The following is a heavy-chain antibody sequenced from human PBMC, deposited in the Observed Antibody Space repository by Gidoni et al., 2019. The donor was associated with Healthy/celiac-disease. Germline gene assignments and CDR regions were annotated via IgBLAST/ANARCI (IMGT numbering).Heavy chain of an antibody. J-gene: IGHJ3*02. CDR1: GFTFSSYG. CDR2: IRYDGSNK. Sequence: QVQLVESGGGVVQPGGSLRLSCAASGFTFSSYGMHWVRQAPGKGLEWVAFIRYDGSNKDYADSVKGRFTISRDNSKNTLYLQMNSLRAEDTAVYYCAKDHHDNIVGAFDIWGQGTMVTVSS. CDR3: AKDHHDNIVGAFDI. D-gene: IGHD1-26*01. V-gene: IGHV3-30*02.